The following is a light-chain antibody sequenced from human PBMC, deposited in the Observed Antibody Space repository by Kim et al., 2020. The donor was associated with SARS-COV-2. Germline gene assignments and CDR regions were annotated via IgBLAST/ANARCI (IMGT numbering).Light chain of an antibody. CDR3: QQYNTWYT. J-gene: IGKJ2*01. Sequence: LAVSPGESATLSCRASQSISRNVAWYQQKPGQAPRLLIYGASTRATGIPARFSGSGSGTEFTLTISSLQSEDFTVYYCQQYNTWYTFGQGTKLEI. CDR2: GAS. V-gene: IGKV3-15*01. CDR1: QSISRN.